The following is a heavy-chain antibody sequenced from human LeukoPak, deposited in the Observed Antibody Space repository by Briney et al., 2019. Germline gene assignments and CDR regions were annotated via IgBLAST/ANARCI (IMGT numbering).Heavy chain of an antibody. V-gene: IGHV1-46*01. CDR3: AREYESGRNYYYYYGMDV. CDR1: GYTFTSYY. D-gene: IGHD1-14*01. Sequence: VASVKVSCTASGYTFTSYYMHWVRQAPGQGLEWMGIINPSGGSTSYAQKFQGRVTMTRDTSTSTVYMELSSLRSEDTAVYYCAREYESGRNYYYYYGMDVWGQGTTVTVSS. CDR2: INPSGGST. J-gene: IGHJ6*02.